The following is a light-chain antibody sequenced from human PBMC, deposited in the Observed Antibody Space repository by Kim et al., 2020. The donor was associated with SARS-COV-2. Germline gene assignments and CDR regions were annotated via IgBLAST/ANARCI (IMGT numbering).Light chain of an antibody. CDR2: KDN. CDR1: SGSIVNNY. V-gene: IGLV6-57*03. J-gene: IGLJ3*02. Sequence: TATISCRRNSGSIVNNYVQWYPPRPCHAPPTVIYKDNQTPSVFPYRFVVANESSSNSASLTFSELKTKDVAVNYCQSFDSSNWVFGGGTQLTFL. CDR3: QSFDSSNWV.